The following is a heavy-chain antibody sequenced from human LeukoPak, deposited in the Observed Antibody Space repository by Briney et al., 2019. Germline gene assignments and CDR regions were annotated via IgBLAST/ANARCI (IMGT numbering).Heavy chain of an antibody. J-gene: IGHJ6*04. CDR3: AELGITMIGGV. V-gene: IGHV3-23*01. D-gene: IGHD3-10*02. CDR2: ITDSGGST. Sequence: GGSLRLSCAASGFTFSSYLISWVRQAPGKGLEWVSGITDSGGSTYYADSVKGRFTISRDNSKNTLDLQMSSLRAEDTAVYYCAELGITMIGGVWGKGTTVTISS. CDR1: GFTFSSYL.